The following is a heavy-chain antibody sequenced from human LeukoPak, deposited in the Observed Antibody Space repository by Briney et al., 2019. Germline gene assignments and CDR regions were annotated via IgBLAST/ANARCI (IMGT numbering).Heavy chain of an antibody. V-gene: IGHV4-39*01. CDR2: IYYSGST. CDR1: GGSISSSSYY. J-gene: IGHJ6*03. CDR3: AGRANWGHHYYYMDV. Sequence: SETLSLTCTVSGGSISSSSYYWGWIRQPPGKGLEWIGSIYYSGSTYYNPSLKSRVTISVDTSKNQFSLKLSSVTAADTAVYYCAGRANWGHHYYYMDVWGKGTTVTVSS. D-gene: IGHD7-27*01.